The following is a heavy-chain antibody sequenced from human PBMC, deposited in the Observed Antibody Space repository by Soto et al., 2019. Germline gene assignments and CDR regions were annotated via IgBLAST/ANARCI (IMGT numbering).Heavy chain of an antibody. CDR2: IYYSGST. J-gene: IGHJ4*02. CDR3: ARLGGNGYYFDY. D-gene: IGHD2-15*01. CDR1: GGSISSSSYD. V-gene: IGHV4-39*01. Sequence: PSETLSLTCTVSGGSISSSSYDWGWIRQPPGRGLEWIGSIYYSGSTYYNPSLKSRVTISVDTSKNQFSLKLSSVTAADTAVYYCARLGGNGYYFDYWGQGTLVTVSS.